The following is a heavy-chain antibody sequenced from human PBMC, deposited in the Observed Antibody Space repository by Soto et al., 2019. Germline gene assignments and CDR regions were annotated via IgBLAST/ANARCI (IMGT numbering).Heavy chain of an antibody. V-gene: IGHV3-30-3*01. Sequence: QVQLVESGGGVVQPGGSLRLSCAASGFTFSSYAMHWVRQAPGKGLEWVAVISYDGSNKYYADSVKGRFTISRDNSNNPLYQQMNSLRAEDTAVYYCARDRGGYSYGPPDYWGQGTLVTVSS. CDR1: GFTFSSYA. CDR3: ARDRGGYSYGPPDY. J-gene: IGHJ4*02. D-gene: IGHD5-18*01. CDR2: ISYDGSNK.